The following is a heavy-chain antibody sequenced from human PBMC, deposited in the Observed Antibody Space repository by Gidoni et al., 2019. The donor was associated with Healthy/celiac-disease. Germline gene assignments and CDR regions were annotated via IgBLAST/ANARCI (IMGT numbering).Heavy chain of an antibody. CDR2: INPNSGGT. CDR1: GYTFTGYY. J-gene: IGHJ3*02. CDR3: ARSETVGATLTAFDI. Sequence: QVQLVQSGAEVKKPGASVKVSCKASGYTFTGYYMHWVRQAPAQGLEWMGWINPNSGGTNYAQKFQGRVNMTRDTSISTAYMELSSLRSDDTAVYYCARSETVGATLTAFDIWGQVTMVTVSS. D-gene: IGHD1-26*01. V-gene: IGHV1-2*02.